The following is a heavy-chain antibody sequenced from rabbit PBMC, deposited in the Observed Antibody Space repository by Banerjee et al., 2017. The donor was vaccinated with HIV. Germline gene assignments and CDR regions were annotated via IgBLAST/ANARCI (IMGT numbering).Heavy chain of an antibody. CDR2: IDPVFGST. D-gene: IGHD4-1*01. Sequence: QLVESGGGLVQPGGSLNLSCKASGLDFSRYSMSWVRQAPGKGLEWIGYIDPVFGSTYYAGWVNGRFTISSDDAQNTVNLKMDSLTPADTATYFCARDLAGVIGWNFGLWGPGTLVTVS. CDR3: ARDLAGVIGWNFGL. J-gene: IGHJ4*01. V-gene: IGHV1S7*01. CDR1: GLDFSRYS.